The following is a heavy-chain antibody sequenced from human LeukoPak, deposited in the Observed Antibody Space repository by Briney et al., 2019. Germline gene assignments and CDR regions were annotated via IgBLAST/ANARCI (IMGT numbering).Heavy chain of an antibody. CDR3: ARDLSGVTGYTYGRGIDY. J-gene: IGHJ4*02. CDR2: IKKDGSEK. D-gene: IGHD5-18*01. V-gene: IGHV3-7*01. CDR1: EFTFSTYW. Sequence: PGGSLRLSCAASEFTFSTYWMSWVRQAPGKGLEWVANIKKDGSEKYYVDSVKGRFTTSRDNAKTSLYLQMNSLRAEDTAVYYCARDLSGVTGYTYGRGIDYWGQGTLVTVSS.